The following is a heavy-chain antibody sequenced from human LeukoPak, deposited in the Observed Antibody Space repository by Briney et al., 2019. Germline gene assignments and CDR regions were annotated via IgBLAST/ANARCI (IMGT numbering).Heavy chain of an antibody. V-gene: IGHV3-23*01. Sequence: PGGSLRLSCAASGFTFSSYAMSWVRQAPGKGLEWVSAISGSGGSTYYADSVKGRFTISRDNSKNTLYLQMNSLRAEDTAVYYCAKDRERYDYVWGSYRHVPFDYWGQGTLVTVSS. D-gene: IGHD3-16*02. J-gene: IGHJ4*02. CDR1: GFTFSSYA. CDR3: AKDRERYDYVWGSYRHVPFDY. CDR2: ISGSGGST.